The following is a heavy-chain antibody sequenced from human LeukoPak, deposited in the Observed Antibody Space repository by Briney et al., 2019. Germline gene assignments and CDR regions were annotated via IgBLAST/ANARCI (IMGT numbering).Heavy chain of an antibody. CDR3: ARGIVVVPAAIYRLLNWFDP. J-gene: IGHJ5*02. Sequence: SETLSLTCAVYGGSFSGYYWSWIRQPPGKGLEWIGEINHSGSTNYNPSLKSRVTISVDTSKNQFSLKLSSVTAADTAVYYCARGIVVVPAAIYRLLNWFDPWGQGTLVTVSS. CDR1: GGSFSGYY. D-gene: IGHD2-2*02. V-gene: IGHV4-34*01. CDR2: INHSGST.